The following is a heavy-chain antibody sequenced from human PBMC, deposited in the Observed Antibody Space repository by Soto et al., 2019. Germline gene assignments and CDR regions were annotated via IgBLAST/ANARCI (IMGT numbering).Heavy chain of an antibody. V-gene: IGHV1-69*12. J-gene: IGHJ5*02. CDR2: IIPIFGTA. CDR3: ARCPPPHSGGSCSGWCDP. CDR1: GGTFSSYA. Sequence: QVQLVQSGAEVKKPGSSVKVSCKASGGTFSSYAISWVRQAPGQGLEWMGGIIPIFGTANYAQKFQGRVTITADESTSTAYMELSSLRSDDTAVYYCARCPPPHSGGSCSGWCDPWGEGTLVIVSS. D-gene: IGHD2-15*01.